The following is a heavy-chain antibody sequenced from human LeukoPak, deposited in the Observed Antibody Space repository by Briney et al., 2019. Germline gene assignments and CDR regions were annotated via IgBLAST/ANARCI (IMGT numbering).Heavy chain of an antibody. D-gene: IGHD7-27*01. Sequence: GASEKVSCKASNNTLSNNGITWVRQAPGQGLEWMGWISGYNTYTTYAQKFQDRVTMTKDTSTNTAYMEMRSLRSDDTAIYYCARVRLVWGMETFDLWGQGTMVTVSS. J-gene: IGHJ3*01. V-gene: IGHV1-18*01. CDR1: NNTLSNNG. CDR2: ISGYNTYT. CDR3: ARVRLVWGMETFDL.